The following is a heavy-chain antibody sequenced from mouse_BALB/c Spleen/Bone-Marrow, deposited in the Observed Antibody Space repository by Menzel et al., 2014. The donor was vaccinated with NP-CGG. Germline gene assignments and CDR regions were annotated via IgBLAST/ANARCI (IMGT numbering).Heavy chain of an antibody. V-gene: IGHV2-6-7*01. J-gene: IGHJ2*01. CDR1: GFSLTGYG. D-gene: IGHD1-2*01. CDR2: IWGDGST. CDR3: ARDHYYGYFDY. Sequence: VQGVESGPGLVAPSQSLSITCTVSGFSLTGYGVNWVRQPPGKGLEWLGMIWGDGSTDYNSALKSRLSISKDNSKSQVFLKMNSLQTDDTARYYCARDHYYGYFDYWGQDTTPTVSS.